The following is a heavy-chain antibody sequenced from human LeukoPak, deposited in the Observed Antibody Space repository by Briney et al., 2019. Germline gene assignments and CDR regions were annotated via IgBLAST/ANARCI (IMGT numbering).Heavy chain of an antibody. Sequence: PGGSLRLSCAASGFTFSSYAMSWVRQAPGKGLEWVSVISGSDGSTYYADSVKGRFTISRDSSKNTLFLQMNSLRAEDTAVYYCAKVVVGAINFDYWGQGTLVTVSS. CDR3: AKVVVGAINFDY. D-gene: IGHD1-26*01. J-gene: IGHJ4*02. CDR1: GFTFSSYA. CDR2: ISGSDGST. V-gene: IGHV3-23*01.